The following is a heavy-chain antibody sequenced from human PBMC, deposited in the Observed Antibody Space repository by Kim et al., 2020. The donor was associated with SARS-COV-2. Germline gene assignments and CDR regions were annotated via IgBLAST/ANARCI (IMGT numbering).Heavy chain of an antibody. Sequence: GGSLRLSCAASGFILSSSWMSWVRQAPGKGLEWVANIKQDGSEKNYVDSVKGRFTISRDNAKNSLYLQMNSLRVEDTAVYYCVKSRAGNWGQGTLVTVSS. CDR2: IKQDGSEK. D-gene: IGHD2-2*01. V-gene: IGHV3-7*01. J-gene: IGHJ4*02. CDR1: GFILSSSW. CDR3: VKSRAGN.